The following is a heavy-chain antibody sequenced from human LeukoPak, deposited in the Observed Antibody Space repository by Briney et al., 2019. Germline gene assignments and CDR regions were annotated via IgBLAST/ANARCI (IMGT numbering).Heavy chain of an antibody. CDR1: GFTFSSYG. V-gene: IGHV3-30*02. CDR2: IRYDGSNK. CDR3: AKDWGSETIFGVVRDAFDI. D-gene: IGHD3-3*01. Sequence: GGSLRLSCAASGFTFSSYGMHWVRQAPGKGLEWVAFIRYDGSNKYYADSVKGRFTISRDNSKNTLYLQMNSLRAEDTAVYYCAKDWGSETIFGVVRDAFDIWGQGTMVTVSS. J-gene: IGHJ3*02.